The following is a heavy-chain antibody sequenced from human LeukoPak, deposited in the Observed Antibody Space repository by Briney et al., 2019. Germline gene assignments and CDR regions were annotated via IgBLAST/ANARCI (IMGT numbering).Heavy chain of an antibody. D-gene: IGHD3-22*01. Sequence: SETLSLTCAVYGGSFSGYYWSWIRQPPGKGLEWIGEINHSGSTNYNPSLKSRVTISVDTSKNQFSLKLSSVTAADTAVYYCARDRYYYDSSGYLFDYWGQGTLVTVSS. CDR2: INHSGST. V-gene: IGHV4-34*01. CDR1: GGSFSGYY. J-gene: IGHJ4*02. CDR3: ARDRYYYDSSGYLFDY.